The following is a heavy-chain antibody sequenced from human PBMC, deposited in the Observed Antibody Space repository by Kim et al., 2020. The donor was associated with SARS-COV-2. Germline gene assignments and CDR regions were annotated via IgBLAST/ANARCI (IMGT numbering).Heavy chain of an antibody. V-gene: IGHV1-2*02. J-gene: IGHJ4*01. D-gene: IGHD3-10*01. CDR2: INPNSGST. CDR3: ARGRIITAATPHHFDY. Sequence: ASVKVSCTASGYTFTAHYIHWVRQAPGQGLEWMGWINPNSGSTNYAQIFQARVTITRDTSTSTAYMELSSLRSDDTALYHCARGRIITAATPHHFDYWGQ. CDR1: GYTFTAHY.